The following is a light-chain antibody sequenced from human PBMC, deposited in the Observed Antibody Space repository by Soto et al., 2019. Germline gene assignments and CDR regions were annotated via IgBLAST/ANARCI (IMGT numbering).Light chain of an antibody. Sequence: EIVMTQSPATLSLSPGERATLSCRASQSVRSNLAWYQQKPGQAPRLIVYGASTRATGIPARFSGSGSGTQFPLTISSLQSDDVAVYYCQQNNNWPLTFGGGTKVEIK. CDR2: GAS. V-gene: IGKV3-15*01. CDR1: QSVRSN. CDR3: QQNNNWPLT. J-gene: IGKJ4*01.